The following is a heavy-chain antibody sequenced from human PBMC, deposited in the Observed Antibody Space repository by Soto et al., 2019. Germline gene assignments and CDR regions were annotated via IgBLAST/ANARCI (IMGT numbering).Heavy chain of an antibody. J-gene: IGHJ6*03. CDR3: ARGPPRDEGYYDFGSGYYRPLDYYMDV. CDR1: GYTFTSYD. CDR2: MNPNSGNT. V-gene: IGHV1-8*01. Sequence: GASVKVSCKASGYTFTSYDINWVRQATGQGLEWMGWMNPNSGNTGYAQKFQGRVTMTRNTSISTAYMELSSLRSEGTAVYYCARGPPRDEGYYDFGSGYYRPLDYYMDVWGKGTTVTVSS. D-gene: IGHD3-3*01.